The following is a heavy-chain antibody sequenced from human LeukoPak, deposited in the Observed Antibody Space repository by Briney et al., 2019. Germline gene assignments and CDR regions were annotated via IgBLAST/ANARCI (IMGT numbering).Heavy chain of an antibody. CDR3: TRGSRIVGVWD. V-gene: IGHV3-49*04. Sequence: GGSLRLSCTASGFTFGDYAMSWVRQAPGKGLEWVGFIRSKAYGGTTEYAASVKGRFTISRDDSKSIAYLQMNSLKTEDTAVYYCTRGSRIVGVWDWGQGTLVTVSS. CDR2: IRSKAYGGTT. J-gene: IGHJ4*02. CDR1: GFTFGDYA. D-gene: IGHD1-26*01.